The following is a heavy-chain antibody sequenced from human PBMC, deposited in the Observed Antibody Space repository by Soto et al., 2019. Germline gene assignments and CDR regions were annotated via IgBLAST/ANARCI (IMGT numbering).Heavy chain of an antibody. CDR3: AQTWGSGWLYYFAY. D-gene: IGHD6-19*01. Sequence: QITLKESGPTLVKPTQTLTLTCTFSGFSLSARGVGVGWIRQPPGKALEWLALIYWDDDKRYSPSLKSRLTVTKDTSKNQVVLTMTDMDPVDTATYYCAQTWGSGWLYYFAYWGQGTLVTVSS. J-gene: IGHJ4*02. CDR1: GFSLSARGVG. V-gene: IGHV2-5*02. CDR2: IYWDDDK.